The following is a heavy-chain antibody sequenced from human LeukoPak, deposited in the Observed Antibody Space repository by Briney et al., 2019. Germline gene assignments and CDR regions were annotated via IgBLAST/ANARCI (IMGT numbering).Heavy chain of an antibody. CDR3: ATVSSGWYGGDY. CDR1: VYTLTQLS. Sequence: ASVKVSCKVSVYTLTQLSMHCVRQAPGKGLEGMGGFDPEDGETIYAQKFQGRVTMTEDTSTDTAYMELSSLRSEDTAVYYCATVSSGWYGGDYWGQGTLVTVSS. V-gene: IGHV1-24*01. D-gene: IGHD6-19*01. J-gene: IGHJ4*02. CDR2: FDPEDGET.